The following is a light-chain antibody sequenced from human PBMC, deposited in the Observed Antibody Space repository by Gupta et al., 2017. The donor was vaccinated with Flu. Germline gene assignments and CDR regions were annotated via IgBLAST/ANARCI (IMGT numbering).Light chain of an antibody. CDR3: QQYNDWPMYT. CDR2: GAS. J-gene: IGKJ2*01. Sequence: EIVMTQSPVTLSVSPGERATLSCRASQSVSSNLAWYQQKPGQAPRLLIYGASTRATGIPARFSGSGYGTEFTLTISSRQSEDFAVYYCQQYNDWPMYTFGQGTKMEIK. CDR1: QSVSSN. V-gene: IGKV3-15*01.